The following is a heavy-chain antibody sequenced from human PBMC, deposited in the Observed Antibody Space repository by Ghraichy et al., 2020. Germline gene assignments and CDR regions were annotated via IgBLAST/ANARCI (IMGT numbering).Heavy chain of an antibody. V-gene: IGHV1-69*13. CDR1: GGTFSSYA. J-gene: IGHJ6*02. CDR3: ARVVYDFWSGSKITMVQGPPPGYYYYGMDV. CDR2: IIPIFGTA. Sequence: SVKVSCKASGGTFSSYAISWVRQAPGQGLEWMGGIIPIFGTANYAQKFQGRVTITADESTSTAYMELSSLRSEDTAVYYCARVVYDFWSGSKITMVQGPPPGYYYYGMDVWGQGTTVTVSS. D-gene: IGHD3-3*01.